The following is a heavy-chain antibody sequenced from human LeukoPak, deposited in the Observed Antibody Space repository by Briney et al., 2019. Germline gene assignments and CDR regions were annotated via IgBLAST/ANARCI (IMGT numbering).Heavy chain of an antibody. V-gene: IGHV3-48*04. CDR1: GFTFSSYA. CDR3: ARESSGTYPDYFDF. Sequence: GGSLRLSCAASGFTFSSYAMSWVRQAPGKGPEWISYISGSGSVKYYADSVKGRFTISRDNTKNSLYLQVSSLRAEDTAVYYCARESSGTYPDYFDFWGQGTLVTVSS. J-gene: IGHJ4*02. D-gene: IGHD1-26*01. CDR2: ISGSGSVK.